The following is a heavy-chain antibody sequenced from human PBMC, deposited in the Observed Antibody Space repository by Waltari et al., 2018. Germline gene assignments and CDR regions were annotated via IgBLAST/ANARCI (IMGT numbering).Heavy chain of an antibody. J-gene: IGHJ6*02. Sequence: EEQMLESGGGLVQPGGFLRLSCHGSGCSLSTFAMNWVRQVPGKGLEWVSTISSSGADTYYADSVKDRFTISRDNSAETFYLEMNNLRVGDTAMYYCAKSQRRPLVLYGLDVWGQGTAVTVSS. V-gene: IGHV3-23*01. CDR2: ISSSGADT. D-gene: IGHD2-8*02. CDR3: AKSQRRPLVLYGLDV. CDR1: GCSLSTFA.